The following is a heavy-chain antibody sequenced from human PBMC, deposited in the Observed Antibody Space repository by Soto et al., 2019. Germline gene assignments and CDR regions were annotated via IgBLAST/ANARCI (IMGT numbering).Heavy chain of an antibody. D-gene: IGHD2-2*01. V-gene: IGHV4-34*01. CDR2: INHSGST. CDR1: GGSFSGYY. Sequence: QVQLQQWGAGLLKPSETLSLTCAVYGGSFSGYYWSWIRQPPGKGLEWIGEINHSGSTNYNPSLKSRVTITVDACKNQFSRRLSSVTAADTAVYYCAIAQDIVVVPAAISTFHYWVQGTLVTVSS. J-gene: IGHJ4*02. CDR3: AIAQDIVVVPAAISTFHY.